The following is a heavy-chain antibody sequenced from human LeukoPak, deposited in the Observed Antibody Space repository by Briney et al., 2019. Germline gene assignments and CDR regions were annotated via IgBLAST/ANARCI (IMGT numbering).Heavy chain of an antibody. CDR2: IYYGGTT. D-gene: IGHD5-24*01. CDR3: ARAREIDAFDI. Sequence: SETLSLTCAVPGGSISTYYWNWIRQPPGKGLEWIGYIYYGGTTNYNPSLKSRVTISVDTSNNQFSLKLSSVTAADTAVYYCARAREIDAFDIWGQGTMVTVSS. V-gene: IGHV4-59*01. CDR1: GGSISTYY. J-gene: IGHJ3*02.